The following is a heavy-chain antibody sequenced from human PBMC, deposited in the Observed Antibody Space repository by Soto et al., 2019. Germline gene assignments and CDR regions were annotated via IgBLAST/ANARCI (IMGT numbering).Heavy chain of an antibody. CDR2: ISSSGNTI. V-gene: IGHV3-11*01. J-gene: IGHJ5*02. CDR1: GFTFSDYY. D-gene: IGHD3-22*01. CDR3: AKMSSENYYDPVFS. Sequence: QVQLVESGGGVVKTSGSLRIACAASGFTFSDYYMSWVHQAPGKGLEWVSYISSSGNTIYYADSVKGRFTISRDNAKNSVYLQMNSLRAEDTALYFCAKMSSENYYDPVFSWGQGTLVTVYS.